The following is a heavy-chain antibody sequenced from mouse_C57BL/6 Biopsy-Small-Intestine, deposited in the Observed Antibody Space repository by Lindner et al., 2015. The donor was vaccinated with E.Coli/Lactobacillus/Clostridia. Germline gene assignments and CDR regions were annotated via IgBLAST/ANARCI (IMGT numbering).Heavy chain of an antibody. CDR1: GYSFTGYN. Sequence: VQLQESGAELVKPGASVKISCKASGYSFTGYNMNWVKQSHGKSLEWIGNINPYYGSTSYNQKFKGKATLTVDKSSSTACMQLNSLTSEDSAVYYCARGLGLDAMDYWGQGTSVTVSS. CDR3: ARGLGLDAMDY. D-gene: IGHD4-1*01. CDR2: INPYYGST. V-gene: IGHV1-39*01. J-gene: IGHJ4*01.